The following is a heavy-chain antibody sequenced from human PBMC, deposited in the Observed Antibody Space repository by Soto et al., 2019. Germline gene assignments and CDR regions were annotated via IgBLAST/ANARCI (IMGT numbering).Heavy chain of an antibody. Sequence: EVQLLESGGGLVQPGGSLRLSCAASGFTVSNYAMSWVRQAPGKGLEWVSAISDRDGSTYYADSVKGRFTISRDNSKNTLYLQMNSRGAEDTAVYHCAKDLTGSYAERSGYLGAFDIWGQGTIVTVSS. V-gene: IGHV3-23*01. J-gene: IGHJ3*02. CDR3: AKDLTGSYAERSGYLGAFDI. CDR1: GFTVSNYA. CDR2: ISDRDGST. D-gene: IGHD3-22*01.